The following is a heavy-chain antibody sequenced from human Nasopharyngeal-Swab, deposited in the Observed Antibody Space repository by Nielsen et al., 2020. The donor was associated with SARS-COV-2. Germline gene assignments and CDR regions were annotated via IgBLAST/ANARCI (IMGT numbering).Heavy chain of an antibody. CDR2: MNPDGSET. V-gene: IGHV3-7*01. D-gene: IGHD6-13*01. CDR3: ARAAAGTSYYYGMDV. CDR1: GFTFSSYW. J-gene: IGHJ6*02. Sequence: GESLKISCAASGFTFSSYWMTWVRQAPGKGLEWVANMNPDGSETYYVDSVKGRFLISSDNAKHSLYLQMYSLRAEDTAVYYCARAAAGTSYYYGMDVWGQGTTVTVSS.